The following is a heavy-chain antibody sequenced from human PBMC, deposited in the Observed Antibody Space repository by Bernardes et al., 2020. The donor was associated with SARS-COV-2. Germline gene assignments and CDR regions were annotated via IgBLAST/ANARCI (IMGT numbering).Heavy chain of an antibody. J-gene: IGHJ6*02. CDR2: ISSSSSYI. Sequence: GGSLRLSCAASGFTVSSNYMSWVRQAPGKGLEWVSSISSSSSYIYYADSVKGRFTISRDNAKNSLYLQMNSLRAEDTAVYYCARDLAGLLWFGELLSYYGMDVWGQGTTVTVSS. CDR3: ARDLAGLLWFGELLSYYGMDV. V-gene: IGHV3-21*01. D-gene: IGHD3-10*01. CDR1: GFTVSSNY.